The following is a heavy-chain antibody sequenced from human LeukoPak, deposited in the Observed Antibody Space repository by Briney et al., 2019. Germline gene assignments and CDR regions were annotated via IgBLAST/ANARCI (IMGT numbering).Heavy chain of an antibody. CDR3: AGEGYYGAFDI. V-gene: IGHV3-48*02. CDR2: ISSSSSSI. D-gene: IGHD3-10*01. CDR1: GFTFSGYS. Sequence: GGSLRLSCAASGFTFSGYSMNWVRQAPGKGLEWVSYISSSSSSIYYADSVKGRFTISRGNAKNSLYLQMNRLRDEDTAVYYCAGEGYYGAFDIWGQGTMVTVSS. J-gene: IGHJ3*02.